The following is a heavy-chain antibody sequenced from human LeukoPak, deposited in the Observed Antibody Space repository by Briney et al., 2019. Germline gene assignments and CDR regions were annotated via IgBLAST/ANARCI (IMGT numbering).Heavy chain of an antibody. CDR2: FDPEDGET. CDR1: GHTLTEFS. CDR3: ARGDGSSWYRY. D-gene: IGHD6-13*01. Sequence: GASVKVSCKVSGHTLTEFSMHWVRQAPGKRLEWMGRFDPEDGETIYAQKFQGRVTMTADTSTDTAYMELSSLRSEDTAVYYCARGDGSSWYRYWGQGTLVTVSS. J-gene: IGHJ4*02. V-gene: IGHV1-24*01.